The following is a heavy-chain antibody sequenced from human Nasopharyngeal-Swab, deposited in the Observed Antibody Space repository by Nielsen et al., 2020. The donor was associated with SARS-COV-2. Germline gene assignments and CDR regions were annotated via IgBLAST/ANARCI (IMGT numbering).Heavy chain of an antibody. CDR3: ASGSPINVVPAARHPRQFDY. Sequence: GGSLRLSCAASGFTFSSYAMHWVRQAPGKGLEWVAVISCDGSNKYYADSVKGRFTISRDNSKNTLYLQMNSLRAEDTAVYYCASGSPINVVPAARHPRQFDYWGQGTLVTVSS. CDR2: ISCDGSNK. J-gene: IGHJ4*02. CDR1: GFTFSSYA. V-gene: IGHV3-30-3*01. D-gene: IGHD2-2*01.